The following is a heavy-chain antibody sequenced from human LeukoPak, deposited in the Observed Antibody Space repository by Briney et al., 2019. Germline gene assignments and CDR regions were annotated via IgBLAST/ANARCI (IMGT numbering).Heavy chain of an antibody. CDR1: GGSISSYY. CDR2: IYTSGST. D-gene: IGHD3-10*01. V-gene: IGHV4-4*07. Sequence: SETLSLTCTVSGGSISSYYWSWIRQPAGKGLEWIGRIYTSGSTNYNPSLKSRVTMSVDTSKNQFSLKLSSVTAADTAVYYCARGLALGTYYNSNDAFDIWGQGTVVTVSS. J-gene: IGHJ3*02. CDR3: ARGLALGTYYNSNDAFDI.